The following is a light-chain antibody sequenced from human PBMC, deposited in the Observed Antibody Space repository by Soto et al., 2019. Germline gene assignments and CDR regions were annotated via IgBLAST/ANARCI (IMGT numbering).Light chain of an antibody. J-gene: IGKJ1*01. CDR3: QYYNDYCWT. CDR2: ETS. CDR1: QTISSW. V-gene: IGKV1-5*03. Sequence: DIQLTQSPSTLSASVGDRVTITCRASQTISSWLAWYQQKPGKAPNLLIYETSNLESGVPSRFSGSGSGTEFTLTISSLQPDYFATYYRQYYNDYCWTFGQGTKVEIK.